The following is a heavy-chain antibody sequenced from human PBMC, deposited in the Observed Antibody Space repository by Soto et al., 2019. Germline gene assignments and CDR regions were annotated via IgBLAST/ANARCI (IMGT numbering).Heavy chain of an antibody. D-gene: IGHD6-25*01. CDR3: ARAIGADFFDY. CDR2: ISDNGANT. CDR1: GFTFSNYA. J-gene: IGHJ4*02. V-gene: IGHV3-23*01. Sequence: GGSLRLSCIASGFTFSNYAMSWVRQAPGKGLEWVSTISDNGANTFIGDSMKDHFDISRDNSKNTVFLHLSTVRAEDTAIYYCARAIGADFFDYWGQGTXVTVSS.